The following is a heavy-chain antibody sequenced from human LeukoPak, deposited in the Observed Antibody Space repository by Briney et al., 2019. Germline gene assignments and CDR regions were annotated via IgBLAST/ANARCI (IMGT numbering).Heavy chain of an antibody. V-gene: IGHV3-7*01. Sequence: GGSLRLSCAASGFTFSSSWMSWVRQAPGKGLEWVANIKPDGSEKYYVDSVKGRFTISRDNAKNSLYLQMNSLRAEDTAVYYCATVTTDYMDVWGKGTTVTVSS. D-gene: IGHD4-11*01. CDR3: ATVTTDYMDV. CDR2: IKPDGSEK. CDR1: GFTFSSSW. J-gene: IGHJ6*03.